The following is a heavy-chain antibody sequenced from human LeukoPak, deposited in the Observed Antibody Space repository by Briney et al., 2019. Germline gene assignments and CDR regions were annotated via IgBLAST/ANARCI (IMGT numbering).Heavy chain of an antibody. CDR2: IYYSGST. CDR3: ARVAAVAGYYYYYYMDV. J-gene: IGHJ6*03. V-gene: IGHV4-59*12. D-gene: IGHD6-19*01. CDR1: GGSISSYY. Sequence: SETLSLTCTVSGGSISSYYWSWIRQPPGKGLEWIGYIYYSGSTNYNPSLKSRVTMSVDTSKNQFSLKLSSVTAADTAVYYCARVAAVAGYYYYYYMDVWGKGTTVTVSS.